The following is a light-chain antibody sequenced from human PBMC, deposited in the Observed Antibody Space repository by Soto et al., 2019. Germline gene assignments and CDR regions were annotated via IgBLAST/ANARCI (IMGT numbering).Light chain of an antibody. CDR3: QQYHNYPVT. Sequence: DIQMTQSPSSLSASVGDRVTITCRASQDISNHLAWFQQKPGKAPKPLIYDASSLQSGVPSNFSGGASGTHFTLIISSLQPEDCATYYCQQYHNYPVTFGGGTKVEI. V-gene: IGKV1-16*02. J-gene: IGKJ4*01. CDR1: QDISNH. CDR2: DAS.